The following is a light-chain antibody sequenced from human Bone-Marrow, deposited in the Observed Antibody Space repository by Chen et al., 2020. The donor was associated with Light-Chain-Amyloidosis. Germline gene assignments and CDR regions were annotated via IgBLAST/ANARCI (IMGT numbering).Light chain of an antibody. J-gene: IGLJ3*02. CDR3: QVLDRSSDRPV. CDR2: DDS. CDR1: NMGSTS. V-gene: IGLV3-21*02. Sequence: SYVLTQPSSVSVAPGQKATIACGGNNMGSTSVHWYQQTPGQAPLLVVYDDSDRPSGIPERLSRSTSGNTAILTIIRVEARDEADYYCQVLDRSSDRPVFGGGTKLTVL.